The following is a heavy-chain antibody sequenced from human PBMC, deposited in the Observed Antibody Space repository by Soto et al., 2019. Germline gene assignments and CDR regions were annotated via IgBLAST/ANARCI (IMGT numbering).Heavy chain of an antibody. D-gene: IGHD3-10*01. J-gene: IGHJ6*04. V-gene: IGHV3-53*04. CDR3: ARGIGARAVRGVIPTVAFDV. Sequence: PGGSLRLSCAASGFTVSSNYMSWVRQAPGKGLEWVSVIYSGGSTYYADSVKGRFTISRHNSKNTLYLQMNSLRDEDTAVYYCARGIGARAVRGVIPTVAFDVWGKGNTVTVSS. CDR2: IYSGGST. CDR1: GFTVSSNY.